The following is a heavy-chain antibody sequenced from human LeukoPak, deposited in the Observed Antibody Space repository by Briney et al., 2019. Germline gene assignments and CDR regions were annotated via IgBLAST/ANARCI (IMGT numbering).Heavy chain of an antibody. D-gene: IGHD3-22*01. CDR1: GFTFSSYG. CDR3: AKDPPYYFDSSGYGGGAFDI. Sequence: PGGTLRLSCAASGFTFSSYGMSWVRQAPGKGLEWVSAISGSGGSTYYADSVKGRFTISRDNSKNTVYVQMNSLRAEDTAVYYCAKDPPYYFDSSGYGGGAFDIWGQGTMVTVSS. V-gene: IGHV3-23*01. J-gene: IGHJ3*02. CDR2: ISGSGGST.